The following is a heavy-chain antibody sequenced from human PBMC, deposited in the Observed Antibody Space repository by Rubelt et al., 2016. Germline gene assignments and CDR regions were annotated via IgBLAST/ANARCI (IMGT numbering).Heavy chain of an antibody. CDR3: ARDTGSATFEY. Sequence: QVQLVQSGSELKNPGASVKVSCKASGYTFTTYAMNWVRQAPGQGLEWLGVVIPTGGTTIYAQKFQGRVTMTTDTSTTTAYLELRSLRSDDSAVYYCARDTGSATFEYWGQGALVTVSS. CDR1: GYTFTTYA. J-gene: IGHJ4*02. CDR2: VIPTGGTT. V-gene: IGHV1-46*01. D-gene: IGHD3-10*01.